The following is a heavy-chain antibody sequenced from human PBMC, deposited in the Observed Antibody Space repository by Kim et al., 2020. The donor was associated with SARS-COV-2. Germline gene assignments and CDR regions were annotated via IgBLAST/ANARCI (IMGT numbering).Heavy chain of an antibody. CDR3: ARGSPYSGYDYCYFDL. D-gene: IGHD5-12*01. Sequence: SGTLSLTCTVSGGSISSYYWSWIRQPPGKGLEWIGYIYYSGSTNYNPSLKSRVTISVDTSKNQFSLKLSSVTAADTAVYYCARGSPYSGYDYCYFDLWGRGTLVTVSS. J-gene: IGHJ2*01. CDR2: IYYSGST. CDR1: GGSISSYY. V-gene: IGHV4-59*13.